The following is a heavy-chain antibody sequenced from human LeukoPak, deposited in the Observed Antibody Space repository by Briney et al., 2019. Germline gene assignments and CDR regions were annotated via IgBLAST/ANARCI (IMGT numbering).Heavy chain of an antibody. CDR2: IYYSGST. J-gene: IGHJ6*03. Sequence: SETLSLTCTVSGGSISSYYWSWIRQPPGKGLEWIGYIYYSGSTNYNPSLKSRVTISVDTSKNQFPLKLSSVTAADTAVYYCASSELTYYYYYYMDVWGKGTTVTVSS. V-gene: IGHV4-59*01. D-gene: IGHD1-26*01. CDR3: ASSELTYYYYYYMDV. CDR1: GGSISSYY.